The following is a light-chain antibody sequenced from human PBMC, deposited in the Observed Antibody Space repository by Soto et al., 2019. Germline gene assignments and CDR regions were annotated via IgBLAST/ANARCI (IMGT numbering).Light chain of an antibody. CDR2: EVT. V-gene: IGLV2-14*01. J-gene: IGLJ1*01. CDR3: SSYTSRDTRV. Sequence: QSALTQPASVSGSPGQSITISCTGTSSDVGGYNFVSWYQQHPDKAPKLMVYEVTKRPSGVSDRFSGSKSGNTASLTISGPQAEDEADYYCSSYTSRDTRVFGTGTKLTVL. CDR1: SSDVGGYNF.